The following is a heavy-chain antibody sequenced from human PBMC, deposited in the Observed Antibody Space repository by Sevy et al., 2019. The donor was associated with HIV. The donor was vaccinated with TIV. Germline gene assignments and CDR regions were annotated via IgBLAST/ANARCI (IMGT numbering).Heavy chain of an antibody. CDR2: TYYRSKWYT. J-gene: IGHJ4*02. CDR1: GDSVASSSAA. V-gene: IGHV6-1*01. D-gene: IGHD5-12*01. Sequence: SQTLSLTCAISGDSVASSSAAWNWIRQSPSRGLEWLGRTYYRSKWYTDYALSVKSRIIINPDTSKNQFSLQLNSVTPEDTAVYYCAGAEVATGGYDYWGQGTLVTVSS. CDR3: AGAEVATGGYDY.